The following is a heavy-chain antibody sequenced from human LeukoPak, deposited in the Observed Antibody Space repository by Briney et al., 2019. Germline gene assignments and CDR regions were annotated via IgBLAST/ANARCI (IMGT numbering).Heavy chain of an antibody. CDR1: GFTFSSYA. D-gene: IGHD3-10*01. CDR3: TKAVRETMVRGVFDC. V-gene: IGHV3-23*01. Sequence: GGSLRLSCAASGFTFSSYAMSWVRQAPGKGLEWVSSISGSGGSTYYADSVKGRFTISRDNSKNTLYLQMNSQRAEETAVYCCTKAVRETMVRGVFDCWGQGTLVTVSS. J-gene: IGHJ4*02. CDR2: ISGSGGST.